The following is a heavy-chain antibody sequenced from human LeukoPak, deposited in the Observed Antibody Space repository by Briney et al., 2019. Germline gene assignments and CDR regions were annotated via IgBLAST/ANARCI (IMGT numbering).Heavy chain of an antibody. D-gene: IGHD6-13*01. CDR2: IIPIFGTA. CDR1: GGTFTSYA. CDR3: ARGWRGYSSSWYSSYFDY. Sequence: ASVTVSSTASGGTFTSYAISWVRQAPGPGREWMGGIIPIFGTANYAQKFQGRVTITTDESTSTAYMELSSLRSEDTAVYYCARGWRGYSSSWYSSYFDYWGQGTLVTVSS. J-gene: IGHJ4*02. V-gene: IGHV1-69*05.